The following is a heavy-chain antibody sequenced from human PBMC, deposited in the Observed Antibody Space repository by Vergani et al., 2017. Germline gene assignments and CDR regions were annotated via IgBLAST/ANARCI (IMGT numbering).Heavy chain of an antibody. CDR2: IYYSGST. D-gene: IGHD3-9*01. CDR3: ARESCSPKMGILTGDRRKYYYYYGMDV. CDR1: GGSISSYY. V-gene: IGHV4-59*01. J-gene: IGHJ6*02. Sequence: QVQLQESGPGLVKPSETLSLTCTVSGGSISSYYWSWIRQPPGKGLEWIGYIYYSGSTNYNPSLKSRVTIAVDTSKNQFSRKLSSVTAADTAVYYCARESCSPKMGILTGDRRKYYYYYGMDVWGQGTTVTVSS.